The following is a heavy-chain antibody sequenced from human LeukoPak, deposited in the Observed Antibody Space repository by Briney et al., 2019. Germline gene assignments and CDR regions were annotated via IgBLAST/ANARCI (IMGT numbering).Heavy chain of an antibody. CDR3: ARDRRGYCSSTSCYKEYYFDY. CDR1: GYTFTSYY. V-gene: IGHV1-46*01. Sequence: EASVKVSCMASGYTFTSYYMHWVRQAPGQGLEWMGIINPSGGSTSYAQKFQGRVTMTRDTSTSTVYMELSSLRSEDTAVYYCARDRRGYCSSTSCYKEYYFDYWGQGTLVTVSS. D-gene: IGHD2-2*02. CDR2: INPSGGST. J-gene: IGHJ4*02.